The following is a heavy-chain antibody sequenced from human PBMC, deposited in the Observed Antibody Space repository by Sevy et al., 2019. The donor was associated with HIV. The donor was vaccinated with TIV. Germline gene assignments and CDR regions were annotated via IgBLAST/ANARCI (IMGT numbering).Heavy chain of an antibody. CDR2: ISRSSRTI. CDR3: ARAYSGGWPQGAWTDY. J-gene: IGHJ4*02. V-gene: IGHV3-48*01. Sequence: VGSLRLSCAASGFTFSTYSMNWVRQAPGKGLEWVSYISRSSRTIYYADSVEGRFTISRDNAKNSLSLQINSLRADDTAVYYCARAYSGGWPQGAWTDYWGQGTLVTVSS. D-gene: IGHD6-19*01. CDR1: GFTFSTYS.